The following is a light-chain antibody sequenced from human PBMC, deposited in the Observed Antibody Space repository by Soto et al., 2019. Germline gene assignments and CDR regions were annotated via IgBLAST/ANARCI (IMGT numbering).Light chain of an antibody. CDR1: QSVSSD. CDR2: GAS. CDR3: QQLDSMPIT. V-gene: IGKV3D-15*01. J-gene: IGKJ5*01. Sequence: EIVMTQSPATRSVSPGERATLSFRASQSVSSDLAWYQQKPGQAPRLLIYGASTRAAGIPARFSGSGSGTEFTLTISSLQPEDSATYYCQQLDSMPITFGQGTRLEIK.